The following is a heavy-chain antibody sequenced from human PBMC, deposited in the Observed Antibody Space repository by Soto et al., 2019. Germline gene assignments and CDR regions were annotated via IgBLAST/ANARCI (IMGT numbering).Heavy chain of an antibody. Sequence: GTLALTCTVSGVSITGHYWTWIRQPPGKGLEWIGNVHYSGSTNYSPSLKSRVIISVDTSENQSSLKLSSVTPADTAVYYCTRGGAGQPFDYRGQGPLVTASS. CDR2: VHYSGST. V-gene: IGHV4-59*11. CDR3: TRGGAGQPFDY. D-gene: IGHD6-13*01. CDR1: GVSITGHY. J-gene: IGHJ4*02.